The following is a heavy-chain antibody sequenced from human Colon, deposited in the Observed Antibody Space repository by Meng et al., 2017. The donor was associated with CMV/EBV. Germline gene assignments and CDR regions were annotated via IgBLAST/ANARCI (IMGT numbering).Heavy chain of an antibody. J-gene: IGHJ4*01. V-gene: IGHV3-11*01. CDR2: ISRGGDTI. CDR3: ASVNFDYYYFKY. CDR1: GFTFSDYY. Sequence: GGSLRLSCEASGFTFSDYYMSWVRQAPGKGLEWVGYISRGGDTIYYGDSVKGRFTLSRDNAKNTLYLEMNRLKADDTAVYYCASVNFDYYYFKYWGQGALVTVSS. D-gene: IGHD1-26*01.